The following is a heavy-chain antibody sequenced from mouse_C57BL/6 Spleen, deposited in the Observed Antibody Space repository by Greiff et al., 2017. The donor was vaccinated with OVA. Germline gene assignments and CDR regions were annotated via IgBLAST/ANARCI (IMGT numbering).Heavy chain of an antibody. CDR3: ARRGPKLAPFDY. J-gene: IGHJ2*01. CDR2: INPNNGGT. V-gene: IGHV1-22*01. Sequence: EVQLVESGPELVKPGASVKMSCKASGYTFTDYNMHWVKQSHGKSLEWIGYINPNNGGTSYNQKFKGKATLTVNKSSSTAYMELRSLTSEDSAVYYCARRGPKLAPFDYWGQGTTLTVSS. CDR1: GYTFTDYN. D-gene: IGHD1-3*01.